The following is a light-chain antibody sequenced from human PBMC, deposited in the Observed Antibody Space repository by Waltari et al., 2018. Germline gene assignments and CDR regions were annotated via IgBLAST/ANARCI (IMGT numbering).Light chain of an antibody. CDR2: KAS. Sequence: DIHMTQSPSTLSASVGDRVTITCRASQSLNDWLDWYQQKPGEAPHLLIYKASSLHTGVPSRFSGTGSGTQYTLTISSFQPDDSATYYCQQHESFPFTFGPGTNVDIK. V-gene: IGKV1-5*03. CDR1: QSLNDW. CDR3: QQHESFPFT. J-gene: IGKJ3*01.